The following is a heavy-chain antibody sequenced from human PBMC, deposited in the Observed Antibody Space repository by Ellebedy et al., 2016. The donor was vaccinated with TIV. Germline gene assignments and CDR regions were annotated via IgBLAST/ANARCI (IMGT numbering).Heavy chain of an antibody. Sequence: ASVKVSXKASGGTFSSYAISWVRQAPGQGLEWMGGIIPIFGTANYAQKFQGRVTITADESTSTAYMELSSLRSEDTAVYYCARGAAVATIRLYYYYGMDVWGQGTTVTVSS. V-gene: IGHV1-69*13. D-gene: IGHD5-12*01. CDR1: GGTFSSYA. CDR2: IIPIFGTA. J-gene: IGHJ6*02. CDR3: ARGAAVATIRLYYYYGMDV.